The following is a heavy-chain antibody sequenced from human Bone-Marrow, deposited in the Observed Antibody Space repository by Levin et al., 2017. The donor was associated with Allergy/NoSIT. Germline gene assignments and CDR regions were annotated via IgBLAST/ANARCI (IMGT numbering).Heavy chain of an antibody. D-gene: IGHD3-22*01. CDR3: AKSSARSGYSSGYGLDV. CDR2: ISYNSGAI. CDR1: GFTFYDYA. Sequence: GGSLRLSCTGSGFTFYDYAMHWVRQAPGKGLEWVSSISYNSGAIDFADSVKGRFTISRDNAKNSLYLQMNSLRPEDTALYYCAKSSARSGYSSGYGLDVWGQGTTVTVSS. V-gene: IGHV3-9*01. J-gene: IGHJ6*02.